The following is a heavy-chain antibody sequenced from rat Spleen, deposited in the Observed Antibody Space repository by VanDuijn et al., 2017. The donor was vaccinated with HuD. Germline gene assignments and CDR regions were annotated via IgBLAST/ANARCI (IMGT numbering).Heavy chain of an antibody. V-gene: IGHV5-31*01. J-gene: IGHJ3*01. CDR1: GFTFNNYW. D-gene: IGHD1-6*01. Sequence: EVQLVESGGGLVQPGRSLKLSCVASGFTFNNYWMNWIRQAPGKGLEWVASITNTGGSIYYPDSVKGRFTISRDNAKSTLYLQLDSLRSEDTATYYCTTYSDYGTSPFAYWGRGALVTVSS. CDR3: TTYSDYGTSPFAY. CDR2: ITNTGGSI.